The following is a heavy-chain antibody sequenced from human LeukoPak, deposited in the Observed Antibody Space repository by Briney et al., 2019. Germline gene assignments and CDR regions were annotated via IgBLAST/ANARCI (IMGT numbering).Heavy chain of an antibody. CDR1: GGSISSYY. CDR2: IFYTGST. V-gene: IGHV4-59*01. J-gene: IGHJ4*02. Sequence: SETLSLTCTVSGGSISSYYWSWIRQPPGKGLEWLGYIFYTGSTNHNPSLKSRVTMSIDTSKNQFSLQLSSVTTADTAVYYCTRTYSSSSIDYWGQGTLVTVSS. CDR3: TRTYSSSSIDY. D-gene: IGHD6-6*01.